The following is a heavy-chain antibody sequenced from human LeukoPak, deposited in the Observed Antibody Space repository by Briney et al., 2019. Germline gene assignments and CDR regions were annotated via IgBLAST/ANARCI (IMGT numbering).Heavy chain of an antibody. Sequence: ASVKVSCKASGYTFTSYYMHWVRQAPGQGLEWMGIINPSGGSTSYAQKFQGRVTMTRDTSTSTVYMELSSLRSEDTAVYYCARGGVAAAGRPRGAFDIWGQGTMVTVSS. J-gene: IGHJ3*02. CDR3: ARGGVAAAGRPRGAFDI. CDR1: GYTFTSYY. D-gene: IGHD6-13*01. CDR2: INPSGGST. V-gene: IGHV1-46*01.